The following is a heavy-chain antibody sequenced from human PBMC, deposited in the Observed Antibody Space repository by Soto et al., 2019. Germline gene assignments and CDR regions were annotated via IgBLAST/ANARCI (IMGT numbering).Heavy chain of an antibody. Sequence: EVQLVASGGGLVQPGGSLRLSCVASGFTFDYYWMHWVRQAPGEGLMWVSRLQTDGSHPDYADSVKGRCTISRDNAKNTLYLQMNKLNAEETAVDYCARGGDPDDWGQGTLVTVSS. V-gene: IGHV3-74*01. J-gene: IGHJ4*02. D-gene: IGHD2-21*02. CDR3: ARGGDPDD. CDR1: GFTFDYYW. CDR2: LQTDGSHP.